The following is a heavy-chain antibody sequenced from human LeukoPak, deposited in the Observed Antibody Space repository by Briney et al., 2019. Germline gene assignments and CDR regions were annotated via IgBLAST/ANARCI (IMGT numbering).Heavy chain of an antibody. J-gene: IGHJ5*02. V-gene: IGHV1-46*01. CDR2: INPSGSST. D-gene: IGHD1-26*01. Sequence: ASVKASCKASGYSFTSYYMHWARQAPGQGLEWMGLINPSGSSTTYAQRFQGRVTMTRDISTSTDYMELTSLTSDDTAMYYCARDNSVGETAWWFDPWGQGTLVTVSS. CDR1: GYSFTSYY. CDR3: ARDNSVGETAWWFDP.